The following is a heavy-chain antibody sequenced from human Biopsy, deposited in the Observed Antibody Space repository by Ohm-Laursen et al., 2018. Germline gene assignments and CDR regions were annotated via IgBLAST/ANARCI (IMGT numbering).Heavy chain of an antibody. V-gene: IGHV4-61*08. D-gene: IGHD3-10*01. CDR2: IFYSGTT. J-gene: IGHJ6*02. CDR3: ARAYYYGAGSFYSPWMEV. CDR1: GAAVNTFDFY. Sequence: SDTLSLTCTVSGAAVNTFDFYWAWIRQPPGKGLEWIGYIFYSGTTKYNPSLQRRVRLSLDTANNQFSLTLRSVGAADTATYYCARAYYYGAGSFYSPWMEVWGQGTTVSVS.